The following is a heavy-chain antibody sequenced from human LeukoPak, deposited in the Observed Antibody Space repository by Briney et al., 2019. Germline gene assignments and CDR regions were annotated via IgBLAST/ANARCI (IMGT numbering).Heavy chain of an antibody. CDR1: GDSVSSNSAA. D-gene: IGHD6-19*01. V-gene: IGHV6-1*01. Sequence: SQTLSLTCAISGDSVSSNSAAWSWIRQSPSRGLEWLGRTYYRSKWYNDFAVSVKSRITINPDTSKNQFSLQLNSVTPEDTAVYYCARERRQWRIIDHWGQGTLVTVSS. CDR3: ARERRQWRIIDH. CDR2: TYYRSKWYN. J-gene: IGHJ4*02.